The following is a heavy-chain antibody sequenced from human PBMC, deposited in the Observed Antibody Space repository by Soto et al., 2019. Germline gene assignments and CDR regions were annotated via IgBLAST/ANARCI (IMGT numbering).Heavy chain of an antibody. J-gene: IGHJ4*02. CDR3: AREGARWLQYTGPDY. Sequence: GGSLRLSCAASGFTFSSYWMSWVRQAPGKGLEWVANIKQDGSEKYYVDSVKGRFTISRDNAKNSLYLQMNSLRAEDTAVYYCAREGARWLQYTGPDYWGQGTLVTVSS. V-gene: IGHV3-7*03. CDR2: IKQDGSEK. CDR1: GFTFSSYW. D-gene: IGHD5-12*01.